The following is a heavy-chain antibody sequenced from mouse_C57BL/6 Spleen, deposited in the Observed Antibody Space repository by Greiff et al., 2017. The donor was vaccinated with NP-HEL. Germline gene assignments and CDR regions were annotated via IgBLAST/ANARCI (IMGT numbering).Heavy chain of an antibody. Sequence: VQLQQSGAELVRPGASVKLSCTASGFNIKDDYMHWVKQRPEQGLEWIGWIDPENGDTEYASKFQGKATITADTSSNTAYLQLSSLTSEDTAVYYCTTEGSWFAYWGQGTPVTVSA. CDR3: TTEGSWFAY. CDR2: IDPENGDT. V-gene: IGHV14-4*01. J-gene: IGHJ3*01. CDR1: GFNIKDDY.